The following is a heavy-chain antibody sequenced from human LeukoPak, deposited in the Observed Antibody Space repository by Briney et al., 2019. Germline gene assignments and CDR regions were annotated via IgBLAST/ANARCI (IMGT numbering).Heavy chain of an antibody. J-gene: IGHJ4*02. V-gene: IGHV4-59*08. Sequence: SETLSLACTVSGGSISGYYWSWIRQPPGKGLQFIGYIHYTGSTNCNPSLESRVTLSVDTSKNQFSLKLRSVTAADTAVYYCARLSKDTVVLPAAMAHYFDYWGQGTLVTVSS. CDR3: ARLSKDTVVLPAAMAHYFDY. CDR2: IHYTGST. D-gene: IGHD2-2*01. CDR1: GGSISGYY.